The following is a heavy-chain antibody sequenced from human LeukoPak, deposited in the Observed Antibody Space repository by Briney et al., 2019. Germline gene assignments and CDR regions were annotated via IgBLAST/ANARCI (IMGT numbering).Heavy chain of an antibody. D-gene: IGHD1-20*01. Sequence: GASVKVSCKVSGYTLTELSMHWVRQAPGKGLEWMGGFDPEDGETIYAQKFQGRVTMTEDTSTDTAYMELSSLRSEDTAVYYCATWPPITGMPFDDYWGQGTLVTVSS. CDR2: FDPEDGET. CDR1: GYTLTELS. CDR3: ATWPPITGMPFDDY. J-gene: IGHJ4*02. V-gene: IGHV1-24*01.